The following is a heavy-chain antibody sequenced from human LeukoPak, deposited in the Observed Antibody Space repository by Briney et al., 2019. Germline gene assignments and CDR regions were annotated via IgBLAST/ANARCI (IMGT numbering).Heavy chain of an antibody. V-gene: IGHV3-30*18. CDR3: AKDYYYDSSGYSHLFDY. J-gene: IGHJ4*02. CDR1: GFLFSTHG. CDR2: KSYDGNNK. D-gene: IGHD3-22*01. Sequence: GSSLTLLCGVSGFLFSTHGILCVPKAPGKALVWVTSKSYDGNNKYFGDSVKGRFTISRDNSKNTLYLQMNSLRAEDTAVYYCAKDYYYDSSGYSHLFDYWGQGTLVTVSS.